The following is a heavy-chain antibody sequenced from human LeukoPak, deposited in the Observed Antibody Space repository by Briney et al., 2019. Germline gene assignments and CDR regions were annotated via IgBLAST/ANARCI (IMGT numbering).Heavy chain of an antibody. CDR3: ARDRATYDFWSGHPPAWFDP. D-gene: IGHD3-3*01. J-gene: IGHJ5*02. CDR1: GGSISSGSYY. V-gene: IGHV4-61*02. Sequence: PSQTLSLTCTVSGGSISSGSYYWRWIRQPAGKGLEWIGRIYTSGSTNYNPSLKSRVTISVDTSKNQFSLKLSSVTAADTAVYYCARDRATYDFWSGHPPAWFDPWGQGTLVTVSS. CDR2: IYTSGST.